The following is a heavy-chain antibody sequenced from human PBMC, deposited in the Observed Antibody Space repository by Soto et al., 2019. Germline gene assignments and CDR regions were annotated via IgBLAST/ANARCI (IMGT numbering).Heavy chain of an antibody. V-gene: IGHV6-1*01. Sequence: SQTLSLTCAISGDSVSSNSAAWNWIRQSPSRGLEWLGRTYYSSKWYNDYAVSVKSRITITPDTSKNQFSLQLNSVTPEDTSVYYCARERRQWLERYWFDPWGQGTLVTVSS. J-gene: IGHJ5*02. CDR3: ARERRQWLERYWFDP. CDR2: TYYSSKWYN. D-gene: IGHD6-19*01. CDR1: GDSVSSNSAA.